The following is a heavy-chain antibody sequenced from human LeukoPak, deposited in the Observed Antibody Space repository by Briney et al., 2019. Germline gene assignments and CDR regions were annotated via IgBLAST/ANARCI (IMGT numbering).Heavy chain of an antibody. CDR3: ARSIVVVPAAAYLDAFDI. D-gene: IGHD2-2*01. V-gene: IGHV4-61*02. CDR2: IYTSGST. Sequence: SQTLSLTCTVSGGSISSGSYYWSWIRQPAGKGLEWIGRIYTSGSTNYNPSLKSRVTISVDTSKNQFSLKLSSVTAADTAVYYCARSIVVVPAAAYLDAFDIWGQGTMVTVSS. CDR1: GGSISSGSYY. J-gene: IGHJ3*02.